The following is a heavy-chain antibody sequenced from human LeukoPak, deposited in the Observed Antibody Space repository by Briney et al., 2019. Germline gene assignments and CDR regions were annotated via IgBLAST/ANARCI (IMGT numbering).Heavy chain of an antibody. Sequence: GSLRLSCAASGLTFSSYAMSWVRQAPGKGLEWVSAISGSGGSTYYADSVKGRFTISRDNSKNTLYLQMNSLRAEDTAVYYCAKPEASSGWSEGDYWGQGTLVTVSS. CDR3: AKPEASSGWSEGDY. V-gene: IGHV3-23*01. D-gene: IGHD6-19*01. CDR1: GLTFSSYA. CDR2: ISGSGGST. J-gene: IGHJ4*02.